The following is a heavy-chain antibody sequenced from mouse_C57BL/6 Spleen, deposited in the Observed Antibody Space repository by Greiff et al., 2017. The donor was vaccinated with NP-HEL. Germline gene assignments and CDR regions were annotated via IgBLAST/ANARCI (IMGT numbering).Heavy chain of an antibody. V-gene: IGHV1-61*01. CDR3: ARGGTGGIFDY. Sequence: QVQLQQSGAGLVRPGSSVKLSCKASGYTFTSYWMDWVKQRPGQGLEWIGNIYPSDSETHYNQKFKDKATLTVDKSSSTAYMQLSSLTSEDSAVYYCARGGTGGIFDYWGQGTTLTVSS. CDR1: GYTFTSYW. D-gene: IGHD4-1*01. CDR2: IYPSDSET. J-gene: IGHJ2*01.